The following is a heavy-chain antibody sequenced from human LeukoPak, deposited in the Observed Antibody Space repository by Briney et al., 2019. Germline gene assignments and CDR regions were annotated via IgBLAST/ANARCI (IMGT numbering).Heavy chain of an antibody. CDR1: GFTFSSYG. CDR2: IWYDGSNK. D-gene: IGHD3-9*01. CDR3: AKELTGPYYYYYYGMDV. V-gene: IGHV3-33*06. Sequence: PGRSLRLSCAASGFTFSSYGMHWVRQAPGKGLEWVAVIWYDGSNKYYADSVKGRFTISRDNSKNTLYLQMNSLRAEDTAVYYCAKELTGPYYYYYYGMDVWGQGTTVTVSS. J-gene: IGHJ6*02.